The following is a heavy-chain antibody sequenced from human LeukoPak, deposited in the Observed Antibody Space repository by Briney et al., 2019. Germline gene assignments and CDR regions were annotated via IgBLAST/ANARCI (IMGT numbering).Heavy chain of an antibody. D-gene: IGHD2-2*01. CDR2: ISSSSSYI. CDR1: VFTFSSYS. CDR3: ARSPRNIVVVPAAPDY. Sequence: GGSLRLSCAASVFTFSSYSMNWVRQAPGKGLEWVSSISSSSSYIYYADSVKGRFTISRDNAKNSLYLQMNSLRAEDTAVYYCARSPRNIVVVPAAPDYRGQGTLVTVSS. J-gene: IGHJ4*02. V-gene: IGHV3-21*01.